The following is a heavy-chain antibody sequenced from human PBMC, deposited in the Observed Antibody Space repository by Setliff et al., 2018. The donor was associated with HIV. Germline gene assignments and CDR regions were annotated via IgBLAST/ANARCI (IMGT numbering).Heavy chain of an antibody. Sequence: LSLTCAVYGGSLSGYYWSWVRQSPGRGLEWIGEINQSGNTNFNPSLKSRLIISVDTSKSQFSLKLTSVTAADTALYYCAREGGQGYSGSGSFYHRNFDLWGSGNLVTVSS. D-gene: IGHD3-10*01. CDR3: AREGGQGYSGSGSFYHRNFDL. J-gene: IGHJ2*01. V-gene: IGHV4-34*01. CDR2: INQSGNT. CDR1: GGSLSGYY.